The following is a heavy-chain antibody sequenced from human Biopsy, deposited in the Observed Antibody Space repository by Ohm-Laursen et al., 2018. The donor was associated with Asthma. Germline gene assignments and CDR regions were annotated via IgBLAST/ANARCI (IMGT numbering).Heavy chain of an antibody. V-gene: IGHV1-69*13. D-gene: IGHD2-2*01. CDR2: INSVFGTT. CDR3: ARKAGSCISRTCYSLDS. CDR1: GGTFNTYV. J-gene: IGHJ4*02. Sequence: SVKVSCKSLGGTFNTYVIGWVRQAPGRGLEWMGGINSVFGTTTYPQKFQDRVTITADDSTSTVYMELSSLRSEDTAVYYCARKAGSCISRTCYSLDSWGQGTLVTVSS.